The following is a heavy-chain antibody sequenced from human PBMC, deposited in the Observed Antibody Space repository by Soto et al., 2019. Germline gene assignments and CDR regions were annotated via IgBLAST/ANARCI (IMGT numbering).Heavy chain of an antibody. Sequence: SETLSLTCTVSGGSINSGDYYWSWIRQPPGKGLEWIGYIYYSGSTYYNPSLKSRVTISVDTSKNQFSLKLSSVTAADTAVYYCARVGGFGATTIDYWGQGTLVTVSS. J-gene: IGHJ4*02. CDR3: ARVGGFGATTIDY. CDR1: GGSINSGDYY. V-gene: IGHV4-30-4*01. CDR2: IYYSGST. D-gene: IGHD3-10*01.